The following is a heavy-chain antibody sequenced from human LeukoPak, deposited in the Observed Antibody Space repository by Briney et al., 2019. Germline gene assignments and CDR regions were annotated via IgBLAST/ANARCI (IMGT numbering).Heavy chain of an antibody. CDR3: AVGYVDY. CDR2: IKGDGSET. CDR1: GFTFSSYW. J-gene: IGHJ4*02. Sequence: PGGPLRLSCAASGFTFSSYWMTWVRQAPGKGLEWVADIKGDGSETSYVDSVKGRFTISRDNAENSLYLQMNSLRAEDTALYYCAVGYVDYWGQGTLVTVSS. D-gene: IGHD3-10*01. V-gene: IGHV3-7*01.